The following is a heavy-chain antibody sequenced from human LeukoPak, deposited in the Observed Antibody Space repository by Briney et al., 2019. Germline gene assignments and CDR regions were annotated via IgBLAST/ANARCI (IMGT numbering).Heavy chain of an antibody. CDR2: ISYDGSNK. V-gene: IGHV3-30-3*01. Sequence: GGSLRLSCAASGFTFSSYAMPWVRQAPGKGLEWVAVISYDGSNKYYADSVKGRFTISRDNSKNTLYLQMNSLRAEDTAVYYCARGYYDYVWGSYRPSPPAYWGQGTLVTVSS. CDR1: GFTFSSYA. CDR3: ARGYYDYVWGSYRPSPPAY. J-gene: IGHJ4*02. D-gene: IGHD3-16*02.